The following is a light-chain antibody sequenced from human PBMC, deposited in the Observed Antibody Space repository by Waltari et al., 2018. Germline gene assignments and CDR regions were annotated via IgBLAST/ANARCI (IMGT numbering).Light chain of an antibody. CDR3: QSEDSTNTYVI. J-gene: IGLJ2*01. CDR1: TLPKQY. Sequence: SYELTQPPSVSVSPGQTAKITCSGDTLPKQYAYWYQQKPGQAPVVVIFQDSQRPSGVPERFSGSSSGTTATLTVSGVQAEDEADYHCQSEDSTNTYVIFGGGTKLTVL. CDR2: QDS. V-gene: IGLV3-25*03.